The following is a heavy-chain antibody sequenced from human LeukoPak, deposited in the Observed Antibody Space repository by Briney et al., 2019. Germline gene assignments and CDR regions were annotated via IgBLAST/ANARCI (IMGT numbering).Heavy chain of an antibody. CDR2: ISYSGST. CDR1: GGSISSSSYY. V-gene: IGHV4-39*01. D-gene: IGHD3-10*01. CDR3: AGIQRITMVRGVIRSGASDI. Sequence: SETLSLTCTVSGGSISSSSYYWGWIRQPPGKGLEWIGSISYSGSTYYNPSLKSRVTISVDTSKNQFSLKLSSVTAADTAVYYCAGIQRITMVRGVIRSGASDIWGQGTMVTVSS. J-gene: IGHJ3*02.